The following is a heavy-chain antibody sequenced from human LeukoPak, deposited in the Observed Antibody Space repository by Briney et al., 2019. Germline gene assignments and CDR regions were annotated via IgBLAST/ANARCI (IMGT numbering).Heavy chain of an antibody. CDR2: IYTSGST. V-gene: IGHV4-4*09. Sequence: SETLSLTCTVSGGSISSYYWSWIRQPPGKGLEWIGYIYTSGSTNYNPSLKSRVTISVDTSKNQFSLKLSSVTAADTAVYYCAREMGPRGTYYYYYYMDVWGKGTTVTVSS. J-gene: IGHJ6*03. CDR3: AREMGPRGTYYYYYYMDV. D-gene: IGHD3-10*01. CDR1: GGSISSYY.